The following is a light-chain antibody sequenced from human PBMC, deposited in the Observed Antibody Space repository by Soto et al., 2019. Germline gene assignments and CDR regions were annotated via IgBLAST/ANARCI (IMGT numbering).Light chain of an antibody. CDR1: KLGFKY. CDR2: QDN. CDR3: QAWDSGILSVV. J-gene: IGLJ2*01. Sequence: SYELTQPPSVSASPGQTASITCSGDKLGFKYTSWYQQKPGQSPMLVIYQDNKRPSGIAERFSGSNSGNTATLTISGTQAMDEADYYCQAWDSGILSVVFGGGTKVTVL. V-gene: IGLV3-1*01.